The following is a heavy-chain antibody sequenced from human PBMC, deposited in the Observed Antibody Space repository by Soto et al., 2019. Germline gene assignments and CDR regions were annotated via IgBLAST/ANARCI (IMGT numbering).Heavy chain of an antibody. V-gene: IGHV1-24*01. D-gene: IGHD3-3*01. Sequence: QVQLVQSGAEVKKPGASVKVSCKVSGYTLTELSMHWVRQAPVKGLEWMGGFDPEDGETIYAQKCQGRVTMTEDTSTDTAYMELSGLRSEDTAVYYCVSFGVVIIPVPPGNDYWGQGTLVTVSS. J-gene: IGHJ4*02. CDR1: GYTLTELS. CDR3: VSFGVVIIPVPPGNDY. CDR2: FDPEDGET.